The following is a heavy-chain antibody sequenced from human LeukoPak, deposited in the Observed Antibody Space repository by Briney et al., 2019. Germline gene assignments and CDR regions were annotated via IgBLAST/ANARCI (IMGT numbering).Heavy chain of an antibody. J-gene: IGHJ5*02. CDR3: VRDGEGVAISVNYWFDP. V-gene: IGHV1-8*01. CDR2: MNPNTGNT. Sequence: ASVKVSCKASGFPSTRYDINWVRQTSAQGLEWMGWMNPNTGNTGYAQKFQGRVTMTRDTSTSTAYMELRDLRSEDTAVYYCVRDGEGVAISVNYWFDPWGQGTLVTVSS. CDR1: GFPSTRYD. D-gene: IGHD3-10*01.